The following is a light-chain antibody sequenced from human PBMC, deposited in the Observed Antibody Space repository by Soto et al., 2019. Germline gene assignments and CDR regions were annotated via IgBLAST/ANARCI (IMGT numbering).Light chain of an antibody. Sequence: EIVLTPSPATLSLSPGERATLSCRASQSVSSYLAWYQQNPGQAPRLLIYDASNRATGIPARFSGSGSGTDFTLSISSLEPEDWAVYYCQQRSNWPPYTFGPGTKREIK. CDR1: QSVSSY. CDR3: QQRSNWPPYT. J-gene: IGKJ2*01. V-gene: IGKV3-11*01. CDR2: DAS.